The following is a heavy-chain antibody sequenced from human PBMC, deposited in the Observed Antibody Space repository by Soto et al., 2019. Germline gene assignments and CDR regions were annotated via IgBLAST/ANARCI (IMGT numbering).Heavy chain of an antibody. CDR2: INTDGSST. CDR1: GFTFSSYW. J-gene: IGHJ4*02. CDR3: ARDPGAFTSTWSFYFDN. D-gene: IGHD3-10*01. V-gene: IGHV3-74*01. Sequence: HPGGSLRLSCAASGFTFSSYWMHWVRQAPGKGLEWVSRINTDGSSTTYADSVRGRFTISRDSAKNTLFLQMNSLRAEDTAVYYCARDPGAFTSTWSFYFDNWGQGTLVTVSS.